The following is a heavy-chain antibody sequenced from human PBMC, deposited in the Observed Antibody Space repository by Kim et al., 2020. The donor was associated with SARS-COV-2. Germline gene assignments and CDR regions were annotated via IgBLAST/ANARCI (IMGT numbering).Heavy chain of an antibody. CDR3: TRGSGSYGFDY. V-gene: IGHV3-74*01. D-gene: IGHD1-26*01. Sequence: GGSLRLSCAASGFTFSNHWMHWVRQAPGKGPVWVSRINADRSVIEYAASVKGRFTISRDNAKSTLDLQMNSLRPEDTAVYYCTRGSGSYGFDYWGQGILVAVSS. CDR1: GFTFSNHW. J-gene: IGHJ4*02. CDR2: INADRSVI.